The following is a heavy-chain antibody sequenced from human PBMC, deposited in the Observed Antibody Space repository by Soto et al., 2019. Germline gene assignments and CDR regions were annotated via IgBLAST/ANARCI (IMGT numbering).Heavy chain of an antibody. D-gene: IGHD2-8*01. J-gene: IGHJ6*03. CDR3: ARGVLPYYYYYYMDV. Sequence: PSETLSLTCTVSGGSISSYYWSWIRQPPGKGLEWIGYIYYSGSTNYNPSLKSRVTISVDTSKNQFSLKLSSVTAADTAMYYCARGVLPYYYYYYMDVWGKGTTVTSP. CDR1: GGSISSYY. CDR2: IYYSGST. V-gene: IGHV4-59*01.